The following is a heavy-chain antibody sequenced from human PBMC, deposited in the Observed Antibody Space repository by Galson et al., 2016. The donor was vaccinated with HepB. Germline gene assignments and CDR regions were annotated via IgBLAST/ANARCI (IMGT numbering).Heavy chain of an antibody. Sequence: SLRLSCAASGFTFSYYSMHWVRQAPGRGLEWVAVISYDGNNEYYADSVKGRFTISRDTSKNTLYLQMNSLRAEDTAVFYCAKDIGVVGRYYYYGMDVWGQGTTVTVSS. CDR2: ISYDGNNE. CDR1: GFTFSYYS. J-gene: IGHJ6*02. CDR3: AKDIGVVGRYYYYGMDV. D-gene: IGHD1-26*01. V-gene: IGHV3-30-3*01.